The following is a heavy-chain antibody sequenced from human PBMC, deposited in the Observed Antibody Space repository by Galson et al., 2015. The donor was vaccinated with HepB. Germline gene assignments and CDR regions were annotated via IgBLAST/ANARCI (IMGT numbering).Heavy chain of an antibody. V-gene: IGHV5-10-1*01. D-gene: IGHD1-26*01. CDR3: ARLARGYTYSRGRGITGGMDV. CDR1: GYSFTSYW. CDR2: IDPSDSYT. J-gene: IGHJ6*02. Sequence: QSGAEVKKPGESLRISCKGSGYSFTSYWISWVRQMPGKGLEWMGRIDPSDSYTNYSPSFQGHVTISADKSISTAYLQWSSLKASDTAMYYCARLARGYTYSRGRGITGGMDVWGQGTTVTVSS.